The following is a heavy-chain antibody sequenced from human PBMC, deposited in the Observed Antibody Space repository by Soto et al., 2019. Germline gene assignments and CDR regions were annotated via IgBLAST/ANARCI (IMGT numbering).Heavy chain of an antibody. J-gene: IGHJ6*02. CDR1: GFTFSTYW. V-gene: IGHV3-74*01. CDR3: ARDAYYDMGV. Sequence: EVQLVESGGGLVQPGGSLRLSCAASGFTFSTYWMHWVRQAPGKGLVWVSRINSDGSTTNYADSVKGRFTISRDNAKNTLYLQKNSLRAEDTAVYYCARDAYYDMGVWGQGTTVTVSS. CDR2: INSDGSTT.